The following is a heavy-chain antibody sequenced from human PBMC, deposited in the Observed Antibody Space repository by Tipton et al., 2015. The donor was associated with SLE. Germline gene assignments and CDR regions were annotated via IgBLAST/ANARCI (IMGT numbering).Heavy chain of an antibody. J-gene: IGHJ4*02. D-gene: IGHD3-16*01. V-gene: IGHV4-34*01. Sequence: TLSLTCAVYGGSFSAYYWSWIRQPPGKGLEWIGEINHGGSTNYNPSLKSRVTISVDTSKNQFSLKLSSVTAADTAMYYCASTFWYLDYWGQGTLATVSS. CDR3: ASTFWYLDY. CDR2: INHGGST. CDR1: GGSFSAYY.